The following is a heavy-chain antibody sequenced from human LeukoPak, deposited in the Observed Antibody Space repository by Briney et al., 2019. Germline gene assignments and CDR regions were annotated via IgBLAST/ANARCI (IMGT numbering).Heavy chain of an antibody. V-gene: IGHV1-46*01. CDR3: ARDPGPTSGSYIWFDP. D-gene: IGHD3-10*01. Sequence: ASVKVSCKASGYTFTSYYMHWVRQAPGQGLEWMGIINPSGGSTSYAQKFQGRVTMTRDTSTSTVYMELSSLRSEDTAVYYCARDPGPTSGSYIWFDPWGQGTLVTVSS. CDR2: INPSGGST. J-gene: IGHJ5*02. CDR1: GYTFTSYY.